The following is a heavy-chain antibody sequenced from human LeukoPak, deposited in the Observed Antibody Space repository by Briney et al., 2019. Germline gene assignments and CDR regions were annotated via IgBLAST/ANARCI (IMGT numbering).Heavy chain of an antibody. CDR1: GYTLSDYY. V-gene: IGHV1-2*02. CDR2: LNPHSGGT. CDR3: ARGHRIINGLDV. Sequence: ASVKVSCKASGYTLSDYYIYWVRQAPGQGLEXXXWLNPHSGGTNYAQKFQGRVTLTRDTSISTAYMELTTLTSDDTAIYYCARGHRIINGLDVWGQGTTVIVSS. J-gene: IGHJ6*02.